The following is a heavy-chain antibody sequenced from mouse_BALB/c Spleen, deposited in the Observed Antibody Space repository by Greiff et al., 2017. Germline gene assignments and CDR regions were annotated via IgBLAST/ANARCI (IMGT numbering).Heavy chain of an antibody. Sequence: VQLQQSGAELVKPGASVKLSCTASGFNIKDTYMHWVKQRPEQGLEWIGRIDPANGNTKYDPKFQGKATITADTSSNTAYLQLSSLTSEDTAVYYCASMITTDAMDYWGQGTSVTVSS. CDR3: ASMITTDAMDY. CDR1: GFNIKDTY. D-gene: IGHD2-4*01. J-gene: IGHJ4*01. V-gene: IGHV14-3*02. CDR2: IDPANGNT.